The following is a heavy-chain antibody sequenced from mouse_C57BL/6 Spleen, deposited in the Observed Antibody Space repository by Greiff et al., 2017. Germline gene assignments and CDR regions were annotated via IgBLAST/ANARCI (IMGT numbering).Heavy chain of an antibody. CDR2: IHPNSGST. D-gene: IGHD2-1*01. J-gene: IGHJ2*01. Sequence: QVQLQQPGAELVKPGASVKLSCKASGYTFTSYWMHWVKQRPGQGLEWIGMIHPNSGSTNYNEKFKSKATLTVDKSSSTAYMQLSSLTSEDSAVYYCARLGDYGNYFDYWGQGTTLTVSS. CDR1: GYTFTSYW. V-gene: IGHV1-64*01. CDR3: ARLGDYGNYFDY.